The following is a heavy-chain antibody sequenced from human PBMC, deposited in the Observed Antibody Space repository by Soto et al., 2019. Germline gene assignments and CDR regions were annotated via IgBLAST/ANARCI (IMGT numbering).Heavy chain of an antibody. CDR1: GGSISSLY. Sequence: SETLSLTCTVSGGSISSLYWAWIRQPAGKGLEWIGRIFPSGDSNYNPSLTSRVSMSLDTSKNQFSLTVSSVTAADTAVYYCARASRCKSEYECFAWLDFWGQGILVTVSS. J-gene: IGHJ4*02. CDR2: IFPSGDS. V-gene: IGHV4-4*07. D-gene: IGHD6-6*01. CDR3: ARASRCKSEYECFAWLDF.